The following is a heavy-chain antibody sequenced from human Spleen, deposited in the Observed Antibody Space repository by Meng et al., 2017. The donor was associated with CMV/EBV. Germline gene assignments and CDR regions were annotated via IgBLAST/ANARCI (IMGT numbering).Heavy chain of an antibody. Sequence: GGSLRLSCAAAGFTFSNYALSWVRQAPGKGLEWVSVIYSDGTSTNYADSVRGRFTISRDNSKNTLYLQMNSLRAEDTAVYYCAKARAGTVYVFDIWGQGTMVTVSS. V-gene: IGHV3-23*03. D-gene: IGHD1/OR15-1a*01. CDR3: AKARAGTVYVFDI. CDR2: IYSDGTST. CDR1: GFTFSNYA. J-gene: IGHJ3*02.